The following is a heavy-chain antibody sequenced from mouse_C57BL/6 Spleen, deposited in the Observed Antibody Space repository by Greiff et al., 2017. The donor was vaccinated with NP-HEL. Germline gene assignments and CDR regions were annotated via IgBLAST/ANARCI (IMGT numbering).Heavy chain of an antibody. Sequence: EVRLVESGGGLVKPGGSLKLSCAASGFTFSSYAMSWVRQTPEKRLEWVATISDGGSYTYYPDNVKGRFTISRDNAKNNLYLQMSHLKSEDTAMYYCAREVAYYYGSSPYWYFDVWGTGTTVTVSS. CDR2: ISDGGSYT. CDR1: GFTFSSYA. CDR3: AREVAYYYGSSPYWYFDV. J-gene: IGHJ1*03. D-gene: IGHD1-1*01. V-gene: IGHV5-4*01.